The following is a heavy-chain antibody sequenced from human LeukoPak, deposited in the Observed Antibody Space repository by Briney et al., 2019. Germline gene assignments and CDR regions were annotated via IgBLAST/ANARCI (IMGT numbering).Heavy chain of an antibody. CDR1: GFTFSSYA. CDR3: AKGSWYNWFDP. V-gene: IGHV3-23*01. Sequence: PGGSLRLSCAASGFTFSSYAMTWVRQAPGKGLEWVSAISGGGGSTYYADSVKGRCTISRDNSQNTLYLQMNSLRAEDTAVYYCAKGSWYNWFDPWGQGTLVTVSS. D-gene: IGHD2-15*01. CDR2: ISGGGGST. J-gene: IGHJ5*02.